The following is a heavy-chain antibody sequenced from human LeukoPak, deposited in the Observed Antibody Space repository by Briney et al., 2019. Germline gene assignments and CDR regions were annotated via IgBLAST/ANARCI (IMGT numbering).Heavy chain of an antibody. CDR1: GGSISSGNYF. D-gene: IGHD3-22*01. J-gene: IGHJ1*01. CDR3: ARHSKYYYDSSGSYVGYFQH. V-gene: IGHV4-31*03. Sequence: SQTLSLTCTVSGGSISSGNYFWTWIRQHPGKGLEWIGYIHYSGSTYNNPSLKSRVTTSKDTSKNQFSLKLSSVTAADTAVYYCARHSKYYYDSSGSYVGYFQHWGQGTLVTVSS. CDR2: IHYSGST.